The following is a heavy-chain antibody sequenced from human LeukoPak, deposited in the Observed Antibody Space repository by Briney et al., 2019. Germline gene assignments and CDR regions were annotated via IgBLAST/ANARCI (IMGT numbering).Heavy chain of an antibody. J-gene: IGHJ4*02. CDR3: ATKQWLAPPPDS. CDR2: INTDGTVT. CDR1: GFTFSKYW. Sequence: GRSLRLSCAASGFTFSKYWMLWVRQAPGKGLGSVSRINTDGTVTTYADSVKGRFTVSRDNADNTMFLQMNSVRDEDTAVYYCATKQWLAPPPDSWGQGTPVTVSS. D-gene: IGHD6-19*01. V-gene: IGHV3-74*01.